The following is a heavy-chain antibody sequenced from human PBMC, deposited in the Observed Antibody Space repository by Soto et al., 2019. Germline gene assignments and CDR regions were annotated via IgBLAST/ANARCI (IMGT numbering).Heavy chain of an antibody. V-gene: IGHV4-39*01. CDR3: AIDPGCSGGSCYYHY. Sequence: QLQLQESGPGLVKPSETLSLTCTVSGGSISSRSYYWGWIRQPPGKGLEWIGSIYYSGSTYYNPSLKGRVTISVDTSKNQFSLKLSSVTAADTAVYYCAIDPGCSGGSCYYHYWGQGTLVTVSS. D-gene: IGHD2-15*01. CDR1: GGSISSRSYY. J-gene: IGHJ4*02. CDR2: IYYSGST.